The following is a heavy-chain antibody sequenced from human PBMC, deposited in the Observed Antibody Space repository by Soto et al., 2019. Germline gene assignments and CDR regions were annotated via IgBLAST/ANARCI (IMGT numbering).Heavy chain of an antibody. CDR1: GFTFGSYW. Sequence: EVQLVESGGGSVQTGGSLRISCAASGFTFGSYWMDWVRQAPGKGLVWVSRINGDGGRTTYADSVKGRFTISRDNAHNSLYLQMDSVTADDTAVYYCSRETLWFGESPKSGGQGTLVTVSS. CDR3: SRETLWFGESPKS. J-gene: IGHJ4*02. D-gene: IGHD3-10*01. V-gene: IGHV3-74*01. CDR2: INGDGGRT.